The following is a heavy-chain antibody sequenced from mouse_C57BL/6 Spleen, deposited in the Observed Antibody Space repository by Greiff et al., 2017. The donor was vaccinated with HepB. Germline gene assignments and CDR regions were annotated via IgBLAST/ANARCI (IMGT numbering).Heavy chain of an antibody. D-gene: IGHD1-1*01. Sequence: DVMLVESGEGLVKPGGSLKLSCAASGFTFSSYAMSWVRQTPEKRLEWVAYISSGGDYIYYADTVKGRFTISRDNARNTLYLQMSSLKSEDTAMYYCTRAYGPYFDVWGTGTTVTVSS. J-gene: IGHJ1*03. CDR2: ISSGGDYI. CDR1: GFTFSSYA. V-gene: IGHV5-9-1*02. CDR3: TRAYGPYFDV.